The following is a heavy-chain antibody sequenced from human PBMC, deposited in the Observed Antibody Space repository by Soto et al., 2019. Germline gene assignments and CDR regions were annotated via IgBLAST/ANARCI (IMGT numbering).Heavy chain of an antibody. V-gene: IGHV4-59*11. CDR1: GGSISNHY. D-gene: IGHD1-20*01. Sequence: QVQLQESGPGLVKPSETLSLTCSVSGGSISNHYWSWIRQPPGKGLEWIGYIYYNGNTNYNPSLNSRVTMSVDKSRNQISLKVSSVTAAHPAVYYLAGSNWCSEYWGQETRLTVSS. J-gene: IGHJ4*02. CDR3: AGSNWCSEY. CDR2: IYYNGNT.